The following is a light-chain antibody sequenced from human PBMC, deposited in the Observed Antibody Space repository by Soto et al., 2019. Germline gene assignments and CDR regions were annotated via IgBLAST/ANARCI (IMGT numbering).Light chain of an antibody. Sequence: QSALTQPASVSGSPGQSITISCTGTSSDVGGYILVSWYQQEPGKAPKLMIYEGSKRPSGVSNRFSGSKSGNTASLTISGLQAEDEANYYCCSYVGGDTYLIFGGGTKLTVL. CDR2: EGS. CDR1: SSDVGGYIL. CDR3: CSYVGGDTYLI. V-gene: IGLV2-23*01. J-gene: IGLJ2*01.